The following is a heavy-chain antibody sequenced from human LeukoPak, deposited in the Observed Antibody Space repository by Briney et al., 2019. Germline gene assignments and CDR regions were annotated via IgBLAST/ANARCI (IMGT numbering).Heavy chain of an antibody. J-gene: IGHJ6*02. CDR1: GFTFSSYG. D-gene: IGHD3-22*01. V-gene: IGHV3-30*03. Sequence: GGSLRLSCAASGFTFSSYGMHWVRQAPGKGLEWVAVISYDGSNKYYADSVKGRFTISRDNSKNTLYLQMNSLRAEDTAVYYCARDDSSGYPYYYGMDVWGQGTTVTVSS. CDR3: ARDDSSGYPYYYGMDV. CDR2: ISYDGSNK.